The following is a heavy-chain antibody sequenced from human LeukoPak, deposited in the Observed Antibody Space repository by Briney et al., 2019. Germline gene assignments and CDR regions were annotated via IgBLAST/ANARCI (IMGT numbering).Heavy chain of an antibody. CDR3: ARDVNKVVVSTFDY. J-gene: IGHJ4*02. Sequence: GGSLRLSCAASGFTFSSYSMNWVRQAPGKGLEWVSYLSGSSATRYYADSVKGRFTIFRDNAKNSLYLQINSLRAEDTAVYYCARDVNKVVVSTFDYWGQGTLVTVSS. CDR1: GFTFSSYS. CDR2: LSGSSATR. V-gene: IGHV3-48*01. D-gene: IGHD3-22*01.